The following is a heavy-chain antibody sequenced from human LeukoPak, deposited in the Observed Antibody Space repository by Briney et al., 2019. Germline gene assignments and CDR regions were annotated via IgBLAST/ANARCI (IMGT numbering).Heavy chain of an antibody. Sequence: GGSLRLSCAASGFTFSSYWMSWVRQAPGKGLEWVANIKQDGSEKYYVDSVKGRFPISRDNAKNSLYLQMNSLRAEDTAVYYCAREGAVAGIVWFDPWGQGTLVTVSS. J-gene: IGHJ5*02. V-gene: IGHV3-7*01. CDR1: GFTFSSYW. D-gene: IGHD6-19*01. CDR2: IKQDGSEK. CDR3: AREGAVAGIVWFDP.